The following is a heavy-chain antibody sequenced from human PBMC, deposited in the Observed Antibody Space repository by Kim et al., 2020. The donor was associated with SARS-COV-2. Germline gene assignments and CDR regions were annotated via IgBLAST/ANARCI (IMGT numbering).Heavy chain of an antibody. D-gene: IGHD3-10*01. Sequence: SETLSLTCAVYGGSFSGYYWSWIRQPPGKGLEWIGEINHSGSTNYNPSLKSRVTISVDTSKNQFSLKLSSVTAADTAVYYCARGRRRGRYGSGSYKISYFEYWGQGTLVTVSS. CDR3: ARGRRRGRYGSGSYKISYFEY. V-gene: IGHV4-34*01. CDR1: GGSFSGYY. J-gene: IGHJ4*02. CDR2: INHSGST.